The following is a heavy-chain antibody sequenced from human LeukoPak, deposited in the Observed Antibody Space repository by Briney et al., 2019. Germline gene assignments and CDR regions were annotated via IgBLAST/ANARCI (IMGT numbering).Heavy chain of an antibody. Sequence: GASGKVSCKASGYTFTSYGISWVRQAPGQGLEWMGWISAYNGNTNYAQKLQGRVTMTTDTSTSTAYMELRSLRSDDTAVYYCAREGATVVRYYYYGMDVWGQGTTVTVSS. CDR3: AREGATVVRYYYYGMDV. D-gene: IGHD1-26*01. J-gene: IGHJ6*02. CDR1: GYTFTSYG. V-gene: IGHV1-18*01. CDR2: ISAYNGNT.